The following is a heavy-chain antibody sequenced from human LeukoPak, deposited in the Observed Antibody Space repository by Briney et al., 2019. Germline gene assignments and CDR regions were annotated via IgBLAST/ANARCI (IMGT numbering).Heavy chain of an antibody. V-gene: IGHV3-30-3*01. CDR1: GFTFSSYA. Sequence: GRSLRPSCAAPGFTFSSYAMHWVRQAPGKGLEWVVVISYDGIKKYYADSVKGRFTISRDNSENTVYLQMNSLRAEDTAVYYCVRGQEMAQPRDIDYWGQGTLVTVSS. D-gene: IGHD5-24*01. J-gene: IGHJ4*02. CDR3: VRGQEMAQPRDIDY. CDR2: ISYDGIKK.